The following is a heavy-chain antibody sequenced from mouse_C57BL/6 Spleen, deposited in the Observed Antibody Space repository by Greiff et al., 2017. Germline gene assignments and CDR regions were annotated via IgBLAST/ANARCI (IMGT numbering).Heavy chain of an antibody. CDR3: AITTVEEGFDY. V-gene: IGHV3-6*01. CDR2: INYDGSN. Sequence: EVQLQESGPGLVKPSQSLSLTCSVTGYSITSGYYWNWIRQFPGNKLEWMGYINYDGSNNYNPSLKNRIPITRDTSKNQFFLKLNSVTTEDTATYYCAITTVEEGFDYWGQGTTLTVSS. D-gene: IGHD1-1*01. J-gene: IGHJ2*01. CDR1: GYSITSGYY.